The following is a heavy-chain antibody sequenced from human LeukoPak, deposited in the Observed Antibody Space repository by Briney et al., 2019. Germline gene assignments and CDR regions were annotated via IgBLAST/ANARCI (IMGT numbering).Heavy chain of an antibody. D-gene: IGHD2-2*01. V-gene: IGHV4-34*01. CDR2: INHSGST. Sequence: SETLSLTCAVYGGSFSGYYWSWIRQPPGKGLEWIGEINHSGSTNYNPSLKSRVTISVDTSKNQFSLKLSSVTAADTAVYYCASLPSRDYRGQGTLVTVSS. CDR3: ASLPSRDY. J-gene: IGHJ4*02. CDR1: GGSFSGYY.